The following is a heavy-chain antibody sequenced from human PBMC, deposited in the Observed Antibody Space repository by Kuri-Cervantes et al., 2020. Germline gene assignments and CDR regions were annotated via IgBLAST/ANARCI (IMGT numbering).Heavy chain of an antibody. D-gene: IGHD2-8*01. CDR2: ISWNSNKI. CDR1: GFTFSSYA. J-gene: IGHJ4*02. CDR3: ARLYCTNGVCFYYFDY. Sequence: SLKISCAASGFTFSSYAMHWVRQAPGKGLEWVSGISWNSNKIGYADSVKGRFTISRDNAKNSLYLQMYSLRAEDTALYHCARLYCTNGVCFYYFDYWGQGTLVTVSS. V-gene: IGHV3-9*01.